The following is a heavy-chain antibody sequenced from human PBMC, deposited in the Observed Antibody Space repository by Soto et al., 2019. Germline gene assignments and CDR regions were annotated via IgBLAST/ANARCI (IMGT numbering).Heavy chain of an antibody. V-gene: IGHV4-34*01. CDR3: ARVSGRHYGSGSYYSPAGAFDI. CDR1: GGSFSGYY. J-gene: IGHJ3*02. CDR2: INHSGST. Sequence: SETLSLTCAVYGGSFSGYYWSWIRQPPGKGLEWIGEINHSGSTNYNPSLKSRVTISVDTSKNQFSLKLSSVTAADTAVYYCARVSGRHYGSGSYYSPAGAFDIWGQRTMVTVSS. D-gene: IGHD3-10*01.